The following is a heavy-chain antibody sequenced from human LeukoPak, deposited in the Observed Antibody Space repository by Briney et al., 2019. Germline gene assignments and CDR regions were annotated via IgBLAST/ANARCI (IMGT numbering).Heavy chain of an antibody. J-gene: IGHJ4*02. V-gene: IGHV3-11*01. D-gene: IGHD6-13*01. Sequence: GGSLRLSCAASGFTFSDYYMSWIRQAPGKGLEWVSYISSSGSTIYYADSVKGRFTISRDNAKNSLYPQMNSLRAEDTAVYYCARWYSSSWYPNRYYFDYWGQGTLVTVSS. CDR1: GFTFSDYY. CDR3: ARWYSSSWYPNRYYFDY. CDR2: ISSSGSTI.